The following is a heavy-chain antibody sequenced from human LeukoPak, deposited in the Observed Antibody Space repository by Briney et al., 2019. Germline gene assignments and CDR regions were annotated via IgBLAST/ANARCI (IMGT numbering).Heavy chain of an antibody. D-gene: IGHD6-19*01. CDR3: AKGVRYSSGWLDY. Sequence: GGSLRLSCAASGFTFSSYEMNWVRQAPGKGLEWASYISSSGSTIYYADSVKGRFTISRDNSKNTLYLQMNSLRAEDTAVYYCAKGVRYSSGWLDYWGQGTLVTVSS. J-gene: IGHJ4*02. CDR1: GFTFSSYE. CDR2: ISSSGSTI. V-gene: IGHV3-48*03.